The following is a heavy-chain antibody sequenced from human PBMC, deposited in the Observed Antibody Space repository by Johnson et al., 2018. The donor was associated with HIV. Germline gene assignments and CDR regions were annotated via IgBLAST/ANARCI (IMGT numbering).Heavy chain of an antibody. CDR2: ISWDGGST. CDR3: VRGHFDSSGFYSDAFDI. CDR1: GFTFDDYA. V-gene: IGHV3-43D*03. Sequence: VQLVESGGGVVQPGGSLRLSCAASGFTFDDYAMHWVRQAPGKGLEWVSLISWDGGSTYYADSVKGRFTMSRDNSKNTLYLQMNSLRAEDTALYYCVRGHFDSSGFYSDAFDIWGQGTMVTVSS. D-gene: IGHD3-22*01. J-gene: IGHJ3*02.